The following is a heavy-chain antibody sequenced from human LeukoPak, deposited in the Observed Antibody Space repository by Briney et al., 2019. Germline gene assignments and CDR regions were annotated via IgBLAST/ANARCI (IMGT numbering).Heavy chain of an antibody. J-gene: IGHJ3*02. D-gene: IGHD3-22*01. Sequence: SETLSLTCTVSGGSISSSSYYWGWIRQPPGKGLEWIGSIYYSGSTYYNPSLKSRVTISVDTSKNQFSLKLSSVTAADTAVYYCVRDQGDSSGYYYPRSAFDIWGQGTMVTVSS. CDR1: GGSISSSSYY. CDR2: IYYSGST. V-gene: IGHV4-39*07. CDR3: VRDQGDSSGYYYPRSAFDI.